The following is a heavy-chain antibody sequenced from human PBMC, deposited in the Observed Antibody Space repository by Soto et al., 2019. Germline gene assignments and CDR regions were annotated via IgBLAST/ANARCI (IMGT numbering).Heavy chain of an antibody. CDR2: IKSDGTTT. J-gene: IGHJ4*02. CDR1: GVRFNVYG. CDR3: TRHPPFDY. V-gene: IGHV3-74*01. Sequence: PSCSLPLASTASGVRFNVYGMDWVRKNPGKGLVWVSRIKSDGTTTDYVDSVKGRFTISRDNAKNTLYLQMNSLRAEDTAVYYCTRHPPFDYWVQGTLVIVS.